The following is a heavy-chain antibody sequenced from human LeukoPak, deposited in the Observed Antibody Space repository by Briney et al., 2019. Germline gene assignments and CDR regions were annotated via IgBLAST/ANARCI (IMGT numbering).Heavy chain of an antibody. D-gene: IGHD3-22*01. CDR1: GFAFSAYA. CDR3: AKGAMSYYDASGYNYFDY. J-gene: IGHJ4*02. V-gene: IGHV3-23*01. CDR2: MSGSGGMT. Sequence: GGSLRLSCAVSGFAFSAYAMSWVRQAPGKGLEWVSAMSGSGGMTYYADSAKGRFSISRDNSKNTLHLQMNSLRAEDTAVYYCAKGAMSYYDASGYNYFDYWGQGTPVTVSS.